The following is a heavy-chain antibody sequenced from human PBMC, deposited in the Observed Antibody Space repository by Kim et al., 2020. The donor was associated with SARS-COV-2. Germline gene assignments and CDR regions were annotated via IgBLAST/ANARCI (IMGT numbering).Heavy chain of an antibody. Sequence: GGSLRLSCAASGFTVSSNYMSWVRQAPGKGLEWVSVIYSGGSTYYADSVKGRFTISRDNSKNTLYLQMNSLRAEDTAVYYCARDLRSVGATGYFDYWGQGTLVTVSS. CDR2: IYSGGST. J-gene: IGHJ4*02. CDR1: GFTVSSNY. V-gene: IGHV3-66*01. D-gene: IGHD1-26*01. CDR3: ARDLRSVGATGYFDY.